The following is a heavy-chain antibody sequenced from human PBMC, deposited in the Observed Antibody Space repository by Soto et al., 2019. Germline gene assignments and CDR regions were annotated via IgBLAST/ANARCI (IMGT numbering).Heavy chain of an antibody. CDR1: GYRFTNYW. Sequence: PGESLKISCKGSGYRFTNYWIGWLRQMPGKGLEWMGIIYPGDSDTRYSPSFQGQVTFSADKSISTAYLQWSSLKAADTAMYYCARPGITGTMEKTHDGFDIWGQGTMVTVSS. V-gene: IGHV5-51*01. CDR2: IYPGDSDT. J-gene: IGHJ3*02. D-gene: IGHD1-7*01. CDR3: ARPGITGTMEKTHDGFDI.